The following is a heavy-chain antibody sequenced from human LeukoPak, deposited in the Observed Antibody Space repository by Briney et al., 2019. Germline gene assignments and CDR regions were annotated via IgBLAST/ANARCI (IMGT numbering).Heavy chain of an antibody. CDR2: ISYDGSNK. J-gene: IGHJ3*02. Sequence: GGSLGLSCAASGFTFSSYGMHWVRQAPGKGLEWVAVISYDGSNKYYADSVKGRFTISRDNSKNTLYLQMNSLRAEDTAVYYCAKLEYCSSTSCQSGRAAFDIWGQGTMVTVSS. D-gene: IGHD2-2*01. V-gene: IGHV3-30*18. CDR3: AKLEYCSSTSCQSGRAAFDI. CDR1: GFTFSSYG.